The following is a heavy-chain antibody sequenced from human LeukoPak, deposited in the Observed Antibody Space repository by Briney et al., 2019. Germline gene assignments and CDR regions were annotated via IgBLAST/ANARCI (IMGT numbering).Heavy chain of an antibody. V-gene: IGHV3-23*01. CDR3: AREALTWFDP. J-gene: IGHJ5*02. CDR1: GFSFGSYA. CDR2: INGRGSST. Sequence: GGSLRLSCTASGFSFGSYAMTWIRQAPGKGLEWVSVINGRGSSTNYADSVKGRFTISRDNFKNTLYLQMDSLRVDDTAIYYCAREALTWFDPWGQGTLVTVSS. D-gene: IGHD3-9*01.